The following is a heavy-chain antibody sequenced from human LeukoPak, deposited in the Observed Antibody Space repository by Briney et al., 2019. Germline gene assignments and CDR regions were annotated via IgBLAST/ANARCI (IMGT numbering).Heavy chain of an antibody. CDR2: ISYDGSNK. CDR3: XXXXXLSSGWYVSDY. CDR1: GFTFSSYA. D-gene: IGHD6-19*01. Sequence: PGGSLRLSCAASGFTFSSYAMHWVRQAPGKGLEWVAVISYDGSNKYYADSVKGRFTISRDNSKITLYLQMNSLRAADTAVYYCXXXXXLSSGWYVSDYWGQGTLVTVSS. J-gene: IGHJ4*02. V-gene: IGHV3-30*14.